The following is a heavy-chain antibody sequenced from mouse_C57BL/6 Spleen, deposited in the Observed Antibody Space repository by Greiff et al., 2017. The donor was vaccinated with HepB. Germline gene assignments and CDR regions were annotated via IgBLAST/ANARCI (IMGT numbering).Heavy chain of an antibody. Sequence: QVHVKQSGAELVKPGASVKLSCKASGYTFTEYTIHWVKQRSGQGLEWIGWFYPGSGSIKYNEKFKDKATLTADKSSSTVYMELSRLTSEDSAVYFCARHEGLPNSNYPAWFAYWGQGTLVTVSA. CDR3: ARHEGLPNSNYPAWFAY. J-gene: IGHJ3*01. CDR2: FYPGSGSI. D-gene: IGHD2-5*01. CDR1: GYTFTEYT. V-gene: IGHV1-62-2*01.